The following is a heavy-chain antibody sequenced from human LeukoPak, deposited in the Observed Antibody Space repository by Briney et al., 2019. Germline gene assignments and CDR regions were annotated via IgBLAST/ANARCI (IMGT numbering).Heavy chain of an antibody. Sequence: ASVKVSCKASGFTFTNYGISWVRQAPGQGLEWLGWISARDGDTDYPQKFQGRVTMTTDSSTTTAYMELRSLRSDDTAVYYCARESHVTREDYWGQGTLVTVSS. J-gene: IGHJ4*02. CDR2: ISARDGDT. D-gene: IGHD3-10*01. CDR1: GFTFTNYG. V-gene: IGHV1-18*01. CDR3: ARESHVTREDY.